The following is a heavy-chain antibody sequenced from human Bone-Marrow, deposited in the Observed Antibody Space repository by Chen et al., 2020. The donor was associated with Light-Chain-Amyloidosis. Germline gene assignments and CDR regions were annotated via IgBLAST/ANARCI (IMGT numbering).Heavy chain of an antibody. CDR3: ARRRDGYNFDY. Sequence: EVQLEQSGPEVKKPGESLKISCKGSGYTFPNYWIGWVRQMPGKGLEWMGVIYPDDSDARYSPSFEGQVTISADKSITTAYLQWRSLMASDTAMYYCARRRDGYNFDYWGQGTLVTVSS. CDR1: GYTFPNYW. J-gene: IGHJ4*02. V-gene: IGHV5-51*01. D-gene: IGHD5-12*01. CDR2: IYPDDSDA.